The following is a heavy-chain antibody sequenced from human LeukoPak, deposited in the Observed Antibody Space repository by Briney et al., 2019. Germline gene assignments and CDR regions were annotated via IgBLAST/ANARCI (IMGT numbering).Heavy chain of an antibody. CDR1: GFTFSSSA. Sequence: GGSLRLSCAASGFTFSSSAMSWVRQPPGKGLEWVSGISGSGGSTYYADSVKGRFTISRDNSKNTLYLQLNSLRAEDTAVYYCAKVVWSGSPDYWGQGTLVTVSS. CDR3: AKVVWSGSPDY. D-gene: IGHD1-26*01. V-gene: IGHV3-23*01. CDR2: ISGSGGST. J-gene: IGHJ4*02.